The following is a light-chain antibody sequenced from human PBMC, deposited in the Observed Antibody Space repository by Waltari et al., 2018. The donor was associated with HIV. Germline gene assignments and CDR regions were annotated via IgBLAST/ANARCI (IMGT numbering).Light chain of an antibody. CDR2: DAS. CDR1: QSVSSY. Sequence: EIVLTQSPATLSLSPGERATLSCRASQSVSSYLAWYQQKPGQAPRLLIYDASNRATGIPARFSGSVSGTDFTLTISSLKPEDFAVYYCQQRSNWPPFTFGPGTKVDIK. J-gene: IGKJ3*01. CDR3: QQRSNWPPFT. V-gene: IGKV3-11*01.